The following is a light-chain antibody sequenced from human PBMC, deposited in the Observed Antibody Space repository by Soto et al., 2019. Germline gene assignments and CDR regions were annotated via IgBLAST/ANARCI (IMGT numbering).Light chain of an antibody. CDR1: SSNIGAGYD. CDR3: QSYDSSLSGSV. J-gene: IGLJ3*02. CDR2: GNS. V-gene: IGLV1-40*01. Sequence: VLTQPPSVSGAPGQRVTISCTGSSSNIGAGYDVHWYQQLPGTAPKLLIYGNSNRPSGVPDRISGSKSGTSASLAITGLQAEDEADYYCQSYDSSLSGSVFGGGTKLTVL.